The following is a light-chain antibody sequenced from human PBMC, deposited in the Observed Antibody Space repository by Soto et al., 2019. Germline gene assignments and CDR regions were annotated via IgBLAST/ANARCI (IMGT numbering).Light chain of an antibody. Sequence: EIVLTQSPGTLSLSPGERATLSCRASQSVSSSYLAWYQQKPGQAPRLLIYGASSRATGIPDRFSGSVSGTDFTLTIRRLEPEDVSVYYCQQYVSSPPWTFGQGTKVEL. CDR2: GAS. J-gene: IGKJ1*01. CDR1: QSVSSSY. CDR3: QQYVSSPPWT. V-gene: IGKV3-20*01.